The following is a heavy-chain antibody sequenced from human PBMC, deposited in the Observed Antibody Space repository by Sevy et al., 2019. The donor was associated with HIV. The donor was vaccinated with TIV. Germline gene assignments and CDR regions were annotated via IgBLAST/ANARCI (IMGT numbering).Heavy chain of an antibody. J-gene: IGHJ4*02. D-gene: IGHD6-13*01. CDR3: AKGTYSSSWLFDY. CDR2: ISGSGGST. Sequence: GESLKISCAASGFTFSSYAMSWVRQAPGKGLEWVSAISGSGGSTFYADSVKGRFTISRDNSKNTVYLQMNSLRAEDTAVYYCAKGTYSSSWLFDYWGQGTLVTVSS. CDR1: GFTFSSYA. V-gene: IGHV3-23*01.